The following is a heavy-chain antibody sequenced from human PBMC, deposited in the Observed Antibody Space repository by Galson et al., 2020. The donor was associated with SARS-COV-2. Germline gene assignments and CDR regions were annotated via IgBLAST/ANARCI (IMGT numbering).Heavy chain of an antibody. D-gene: IGHD2-2*01. Sequence: GAALKISWSAAGTIISDYAMHWVRQAPGKGLEHVSAISSNGGTSFYADSVNGRFTMTSDNSKNMFYLQMTALRLEDTAFYYCRSYSSTRQNPWGQATLVTGPS. J-gene: IGHJ5*02. V-gene: IGHV3-64D*06. CDR1: GTIISDYA. CDR2: ISSNGGTS. CDR3: RSYSSTRQNP.